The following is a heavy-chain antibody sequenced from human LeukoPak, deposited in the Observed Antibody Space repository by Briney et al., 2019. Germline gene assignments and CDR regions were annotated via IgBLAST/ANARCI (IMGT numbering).Heavy chain of an antibody. Sequence: SQTLSLTCTVSGDSISSGDYYWSWIRQPAGKGLEWIGRISSSGSTNYNPSLKSRVTISVDTSKNQFSLKLSSVTAADTAVYYCARDRPTGWFDAWGQGTLVTVSS. CDR3: ARDRPTGWFDA. D-gene: IGHD4-17*01. V-gene: IGHV4-61*02. J-gene: IGHJ5*02. CDR1: GDSISSGDYY. CDR2: ISSSGST.